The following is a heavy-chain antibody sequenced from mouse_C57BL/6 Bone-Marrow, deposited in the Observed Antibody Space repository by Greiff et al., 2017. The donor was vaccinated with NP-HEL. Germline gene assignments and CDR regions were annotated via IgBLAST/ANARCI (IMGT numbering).Heavy chain of an antibody. CDR2: IWRGGST. CDR1: GFSLTSYG. J-gene: IGHJ1*03. CDR3: AKKGGSKDWYFDV. V-gene: IGHV2-5*01. D-gene: IGHD1-3*01. Sequence: VQLQQSGPGLVQPSQSLSITCTVSGFSLTSYGVHWVRQSPGKGLEWLGVIWRGGSTDYNAAFMSRLSIPKDNSKSQFVFNMISLQADDTAIYYCAKKGGSKDWYFDVWGTGTTVTVSS.